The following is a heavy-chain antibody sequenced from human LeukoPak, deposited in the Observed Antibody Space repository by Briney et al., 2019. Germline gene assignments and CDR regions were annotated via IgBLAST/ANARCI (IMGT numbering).Heavy chain of an antibody. Sequence: ASVKVSCKASGYTFTSCYMHWVRQAPGQGLEWMGIINPSGGSTSYAQKFQGRVTMTRDTSTSTVYMELSSLRAEDTAVYYCAKDWTQVIRYMDVWGKGTTVTISS. CDR2: INPSGGST. CDR1: GYTFTSCY. J-gene: IGHJ6*03. CDR3: AKDWTQVIRYMDV. D-gene: IGHD1-1*01. V-gene: IGHV1-46*01.